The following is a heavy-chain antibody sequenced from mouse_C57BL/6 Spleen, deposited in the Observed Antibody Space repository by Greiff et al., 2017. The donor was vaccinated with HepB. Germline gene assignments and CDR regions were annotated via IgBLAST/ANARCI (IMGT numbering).Heavy chain of an antibody. D-gene: IGHD2-10*01. CDR1: GYSFTGYY. CDR3: AAYYRHYQGY. CDR2: INPSTGGT. V-gene: IGHV1-42*01. J-gene: IGHJ2*01. Sequence: EVQLQQSGPELVKPGASVKISCKASGYSFTGYYMNWVKQSPEKSLEWIGEINPSTGGTTYNQKFKAKATLTVDKSSSTAYMQLKSLTSEDSAVYYCAAYYRHYQGYWGQGTTLTVSS.